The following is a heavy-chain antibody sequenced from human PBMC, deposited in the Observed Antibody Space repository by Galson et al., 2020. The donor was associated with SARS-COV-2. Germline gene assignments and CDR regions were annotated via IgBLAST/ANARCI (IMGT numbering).Heavy chain of an antibody. J-gene: IGHJ4*02. Sequence: GGSLRLSCAASGFIFSNYGMSWVRQAPGKGLEWVAAITDNGAATNHADSVKGRFTISRDNPNNRIYLEMNSLRAEDTAVYYCAKGVSRGHSDTNGYPYCDYWGQGTLVTVSS. CDR1: GFIFSNYG. V-gene: IGHV3-23*01. CDR3: AKGVSRGHSDTNGYPYCDY. D-gene: IGHD2-8*01. CDR2: ITDNGAAT.